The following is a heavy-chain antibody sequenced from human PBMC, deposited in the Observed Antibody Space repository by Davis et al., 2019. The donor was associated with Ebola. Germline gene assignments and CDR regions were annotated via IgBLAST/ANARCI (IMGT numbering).Heavy chain of an antibody. CDR3: VASYSSTYRVDF. CDR2: IVVGSGDT. CDR1: GFSFSTSG. Sequence: AASVKVSCKASGFSFSTSGIQWVRQARGQHLEWLGSIVVGSGDTDYALDFQDRVTITRDTSTNTAYMELTSLRSEDTAIYYCVASYSSTYRVDFWGRGTLVTVSS. V-gene: IGHV1-58*02. J-gene: IGHJ4*02. D-gene: IGHD1-26*01.